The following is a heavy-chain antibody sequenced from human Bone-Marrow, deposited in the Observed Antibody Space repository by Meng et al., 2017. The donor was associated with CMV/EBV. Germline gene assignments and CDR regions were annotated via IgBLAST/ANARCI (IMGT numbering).Heavy chain of an antibody. Sequence: ASVKVSCKASGYTFTGYYMHWVRQAPGQGLEWMGWINPNSGGTNYAQKFQGRVTMTRDTSISTAYMELSRLRSDDTAVYYCARAAHTIFGVVIMTDFDYWGQGTLVTVSS. CDR3: ARAAHTIFGVVIMTDFDY. J-gene: IGHJ4*02. D-gene: IGHD3-3*01. CDR2: INPNSGGT. CDR1: GYTFTGYY. V-gene: IGHV1-2*02.